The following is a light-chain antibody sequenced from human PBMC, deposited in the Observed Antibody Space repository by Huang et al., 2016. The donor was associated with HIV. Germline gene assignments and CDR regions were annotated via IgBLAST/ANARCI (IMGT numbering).Light chain of an antibody. CDR1: QSVSSD. CDR3: QQYNNLPIT. Sequence: EIVMPHSPATLSVSPGERVTLSCRASQSVSSDVAWYQQKPGQAPRLLISGASTRATGIPARFTGRGSGKEFTLTSSSLQSEHFAVYYCQQYNNLPITFGPGTRVDVK. V-gene: IGKV3-15*01. CDR2: GAS. J-gene: IGKJ3*01.